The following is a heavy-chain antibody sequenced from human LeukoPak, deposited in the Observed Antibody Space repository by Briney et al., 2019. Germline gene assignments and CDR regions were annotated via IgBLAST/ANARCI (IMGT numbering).Heavy chain of an antibody. Sequence: GGSLRLSCAASGFTFSSYTMNWVRQAPGKGLEWVSYISSSGSTRYYADPVKGRFTISRDSAKNSLYLQMNSLRAEDTAVYYCAREGDWWKPFDIWGQGTLVTVSS. D-gene: IGHD2-8*02. V-gene: IGHV3-48*04. CDR2: ISSSGSTR. CDR1: GFTFSSYT. CDR3: AREGDWWKPFDI. J-gene: IGHJ4*02.